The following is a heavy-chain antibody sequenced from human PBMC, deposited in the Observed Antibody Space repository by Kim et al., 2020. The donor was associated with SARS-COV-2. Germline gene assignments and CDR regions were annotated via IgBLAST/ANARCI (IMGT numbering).Heavy chain of an antibody. Sequence: ASVKVSCKASGYTFTSYAMHWVRQAPGQRLEWMGWINAGNGNTKYSQKFQGRVTITRDTSASTAYMELSSLRSEDTAVYYCARGGVIQLWLLGYWGQGTLVTVSS. CDR1: GYTFTSYA. CDR2: INAGNGNT. V-gene: IGHV1-3*01. CDR3: ARGGVIQLWLLGY. D-gene: IGHD5-18*01. J-gene: IGHJ4*02.